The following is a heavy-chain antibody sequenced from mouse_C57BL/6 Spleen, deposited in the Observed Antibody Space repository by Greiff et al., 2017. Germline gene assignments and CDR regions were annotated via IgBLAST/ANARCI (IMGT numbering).Heavy chain of an antibody. CDR3: AREGGAYYNPFAY. Sequence: DVMLVESGGGLVKPGGSLKLSCAASGFTFSSYAMSWVRQTPEKRLEWVATISDGGSYTYYPDNVKGRFTISRDNAKNNLYLQMSHLKSEDTAMYYCAREGGAYYNPFAYWGQGTLVTVSA. V-gene: IGHV5-4*01. J-gene: IGHJ3*01. D-gene: IGHD2-12*01. CDR1: GFTFSSYA. CDR2: ISDGGSYT.